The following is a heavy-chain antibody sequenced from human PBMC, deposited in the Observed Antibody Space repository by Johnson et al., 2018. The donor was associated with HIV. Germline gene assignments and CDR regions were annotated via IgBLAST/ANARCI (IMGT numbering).Heavy chain of an antibody. CDR2: INQDGSEK. Sequence: VRLVESGGGVVQPGGSLRLSCAASGFTFSSYGMHWVRQAPGKGLEWVANINQDGSEKSYVDSVKGRFTISRDNAKNSLYLQMNSLRAEDTALYYCARDGGYGSGPPDAFDIWGQGTMVTVSS. CDR3: ARDGGYGSGPPDAFDI. V-gene: IGHV3-7*03. J-gene: IGHJ3*02. CDR1: GFTFSSYG. D-gene: IGHD3-10*01.